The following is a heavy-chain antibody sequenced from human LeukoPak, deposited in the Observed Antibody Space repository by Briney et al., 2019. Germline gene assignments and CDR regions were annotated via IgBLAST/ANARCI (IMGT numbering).Heavy chain of an antibody. V-gene: IGHV2-5*01. Sequence: ESGPTLVKPTQTRTLTCTFSGFSLSTSGGGGGWIRQPPGKALEWLALIYWNDEKRYSPSLKRRLTITKDTSKNQMGLTMTNINPVNTATYYCAHREDIVVVPAAPGGDWFDPWGQGTLVTVSS. CDR3: AHREDIVVVPAAPGGDWFDP. J-gene: IGHJ5*02. CDR1: GFSLSTSGGG. D-gene: IGHD2-2*01. CDR2: IYWNDEK.